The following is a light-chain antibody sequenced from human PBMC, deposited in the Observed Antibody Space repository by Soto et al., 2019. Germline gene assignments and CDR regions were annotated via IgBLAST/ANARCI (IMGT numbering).Light chain of an antibody. CDR1: SSDVGAYNY. J-gene: IGLJ1*01. CDR3: SSYTSATTYV. CDR2: DVS. V-gene: IGLV2-14*01. Sequence: QSVLTQPASVSGSPGQSITISCHGTSSDVGAYNYASWYQQYPGEAPKVIIYDVSHRPAGVSNRFSGSKSGSTASLTISGLKTQDEADYYCSSYTSATTYVFGTGTKVTVL.